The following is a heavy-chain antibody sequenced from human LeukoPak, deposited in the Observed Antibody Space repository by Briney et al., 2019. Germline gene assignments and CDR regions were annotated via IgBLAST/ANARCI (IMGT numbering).Heavy chain of an antibody. CDR1: GYTLPELS. CDR3: ARGGDRSTHY. Sequence: ASVTVSCQVSGYTLPELSMHRVRQAPGKGLEWMGGFDPEDGETIYAQKFQGRVTMTEDTSTDTAYMELSSLRSEDTAVYYCARGGDRSTHYWGQGTLVTVSS. D-gene: IGHD1-26*01. J-gene: IGHJ4*02. CDR2: FDPEDGET. V-gene: IGHV1-24*01.